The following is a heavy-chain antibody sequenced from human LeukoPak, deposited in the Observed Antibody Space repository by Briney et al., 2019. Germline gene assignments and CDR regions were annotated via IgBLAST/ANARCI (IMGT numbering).Heavy chain of an antibody. Sequence: GGSLRLSCAASGFTFSDYYMSWIRQAPGKGLEWVSYISSSGSTIYYADSVKGRFTISRDNAKNSLYLQMNSLRAEDTAVYYCAREGRGSYYDRGRRADAFDIWGQGTMVTVSS. CDR3: AREGRGSYYDRGRRADAFDI. CDR1: GFTFSDYY. V-gene: IGHV3-11*01. D-gene: IGHD1-26*01. J-gene: IGHJ3*02. CDR2: ISSSGSTI.